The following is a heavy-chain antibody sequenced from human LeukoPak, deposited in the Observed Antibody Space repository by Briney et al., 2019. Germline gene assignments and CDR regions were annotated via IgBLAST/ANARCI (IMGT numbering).Heavy chain of an antibody. CDR2: IYPRDSDT. Sequence: GESLKISCKGSGYSFTYYRIGWVRQMAGKGLEWMGIIYPRDSDTRYSPSFQGQVTISADRSISTAYLQWSSLKASDTAIYYCARHIVTGTSSFYAFDLWGQGTMVTVSS. CDR1: GYSFTYYR. J-gene: IGHJ3*01. CDR3: ARHIVTGTSSFYAFDL. D-gene: IGHD1-7*01. V-gene: IGHV5-51*01.